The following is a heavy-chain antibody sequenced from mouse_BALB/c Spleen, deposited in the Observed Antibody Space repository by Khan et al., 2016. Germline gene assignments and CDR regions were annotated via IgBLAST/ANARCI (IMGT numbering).Heavy chain of an antibody. CDR2: IDPANVNT. V-gene: IGHV14-3*02. J-gene: IGHJ2*01. Sequence: VQLKQSGAELVKPGASVKLSCTASGFNIKDTYMHWVKQRPEQGLEWIGRIDPANVNTKYDPKFQGKATITADTSSNTAYLQLSSLTSEDTAVYYCTREVYYPYWGQGTTLTVSS. CDR1: GFNIKDTY. D-gene: IGHD1-1*01. CDR3: TREVYYPY.